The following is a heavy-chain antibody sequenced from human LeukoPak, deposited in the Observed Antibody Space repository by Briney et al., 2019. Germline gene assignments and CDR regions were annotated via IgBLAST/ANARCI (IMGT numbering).Heavy chain of an antibody. CDR2: INHSGST. V-gene: IGHV4-34*01. CDR1: GGSFSGYY. CDR3: AAYMTFGGVIVPS. D-gene: IGHD3-16*02. J-gene: IGHJ4*02. Sequence: SETLSLTCAVYGGSFSGYYWSWIRQPPGKGLEWIGEINHSGSTNYNPSLKSRVTISVDTSKNQFSLKLSSVTAADTAVYYCAAYMTFGGVIVPSWGQGTLVTVSS.